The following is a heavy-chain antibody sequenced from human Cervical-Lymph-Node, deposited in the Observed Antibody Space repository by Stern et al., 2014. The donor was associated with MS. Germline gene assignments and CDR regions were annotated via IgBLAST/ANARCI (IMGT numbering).Heavy chain of an antibody. CDR3: ATANYEFGYYGMDV. D-gene: IGHD3-3*01. CDR2: ISGSGTKI. V-gene: IGHV3-9*01. J-gene: IGHJ6*02. CDR1: GFAFDDSA. Sequence: EVQLEESGGGLVQPGRSLRLSCAAAGFAFDDSAMHWVRQAPGKGLEWVSGISGSGTKIGYADSVKGRFTISRDNAKNSLFLQMNNLRAEDTALYYCATANYEFGYYGMDVWGQGTAVTVS.